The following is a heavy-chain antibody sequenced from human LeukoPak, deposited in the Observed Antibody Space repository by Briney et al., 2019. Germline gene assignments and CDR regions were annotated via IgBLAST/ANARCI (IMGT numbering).Heavy chain of an antibody. J-gene: IGHJ4*02. Sequence: SQTLSLTCSVSGGSISTYHWSWIRQPPGKGLECSGYIFYSGSSGSTNYNPSLKSRVTISLDTFKNQFSLKVTSVTAADTAVYYCARHPYYDTSGLDFWGPGTLVTVSS. CDR1: GGSISTYH. CDR3: ARHPYYDTSGLDF. D-gene: IGHD3-22*01. CDR2: IFYSGSS. V-gene: IGHV4-59*08.